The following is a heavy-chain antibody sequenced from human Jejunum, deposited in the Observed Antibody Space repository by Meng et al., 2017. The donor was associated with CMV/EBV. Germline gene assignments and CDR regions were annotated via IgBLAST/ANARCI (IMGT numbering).Heavy chain of an antibody. CDR3: KGTGTERWLVDY. V-gene: IGHV3-15*05. Sequence: SGFTFTEAWLRWVRQAPGKGLEWVARIKTKADGGTTEYAAPVKGRFTISRDDSRDMLYLQMNSLKTEDTDVYFCKGTGTERWLVDYWGQGTLVTVSS. D-gene: IGHD6-19*01. CDR1: GFTFTEAW. CDR2: IKTKADGGTT. J-gene: IGHJ4*02.